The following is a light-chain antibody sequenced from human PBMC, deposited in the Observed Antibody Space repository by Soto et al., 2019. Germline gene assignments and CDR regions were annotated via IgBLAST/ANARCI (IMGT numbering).Light chain of an antibody. J-gene: IGKJ1*01. Sequence: DIRMTQSPSTLSASVGDRVTITCRASQSISTWLAWYQQKPGKAPKFLIYDASILESGVPSRFRGSGSGTEFTLTISSLQPDDFATYYCQQYNSYSPTFGQGTKVDIK. CDR1: QSISTW. CDR2: DAS. V-gene: IGKV1-5*01. CDR3: QQYNSYSPT.